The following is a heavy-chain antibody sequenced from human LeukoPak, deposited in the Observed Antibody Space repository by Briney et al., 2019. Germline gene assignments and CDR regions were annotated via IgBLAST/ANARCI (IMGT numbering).Heavy chain of an antibody. V-gene: IGHV3-23*01. CDR1: GFSFSIYA. CDR2: TSGTGYST. J-gene: IGHJ6*02. D-gene: IGHD3-22*01. Sequence: GGSLRLSCAASGFSFSIYAMSWVRQAPGKGLEWVSLTSGTGYSTYYADSVRGRFTMSRDNSKNTLYLQMRSLGPEDTAAYFXXXGMDYYDSSGHYLYYAMDVWGQGTTVTVSS. CDR3: XXGMDYYDSSGHYLYYAMDV.